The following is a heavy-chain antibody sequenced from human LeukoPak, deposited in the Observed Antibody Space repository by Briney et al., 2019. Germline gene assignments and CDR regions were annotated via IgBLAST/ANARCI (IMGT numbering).Heavy chain of an antibody. J-gene: IGHJ6*02. Sequence: GGSLRLSCAASGFTFDDYAMHWVRHAPGKGLEWVSGISWNSGSIGYADSVKGRFTISRDNAKNSLYLQMNSLRAEDTAVYYCARDSGLSSSWRADYGMDVWGQGTTVTVSS. V-gene: IGHV3-9*01. CDR2: ISWNSGSI. CDR1: GFTFDDYA. D-gene: IGHD6-13*01. CDR3: ARDSGLSSSWRADYGMDV.